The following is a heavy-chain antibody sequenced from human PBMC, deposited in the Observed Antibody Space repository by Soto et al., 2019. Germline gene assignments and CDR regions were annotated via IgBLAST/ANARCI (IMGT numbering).Heavy chain of an antibody. CDR3: ANWIDITGTTDRFDP. CDR2: ISGSGGST. Sequence: GGSLRVSCGASGFTFINYSMSWVRQEPGKGLEWVSGISGSGGSTYYADSVKGRFTISRDNSKNTLYLQMNSLRAEDTAVYYCANWIDITGTTDRFDPWGQGTLVTVSS. D-gene: IGHD1-7*01. V-gene: IGHV3-23*01. J-gene: IGHJ5*02. CDR1: GFTFINYS.